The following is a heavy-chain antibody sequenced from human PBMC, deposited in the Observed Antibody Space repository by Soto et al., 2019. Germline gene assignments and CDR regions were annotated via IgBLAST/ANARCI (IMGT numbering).Heavy chain of an antibody. D-gene: IGHD2-2*01. CDR3: ARGGCTSTNCYSYHYAMDV. Sequence: PGGSLRLSCAASGFTFSSYAMSWVRQAPGKGLEWVSAISGSGVTTYYADSVEGRFTISRDNSKNTLYLQMRSLTSDDTAVYYCARGGCTSTNCYSYHYAMDVWGQGTTVTVSS. V-gene: IGHV3-23*01. CDR1: GFTFSSYA. J-gene: IGHJ6*02. CDR2: ISGSGVTT.